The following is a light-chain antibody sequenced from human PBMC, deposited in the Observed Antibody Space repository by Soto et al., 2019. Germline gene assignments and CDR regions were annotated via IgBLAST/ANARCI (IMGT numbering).Light chain of an antibody. CDR3: SSYTSSSTFYV. Sequence: QSVLTQPASVSGSPGQSITISCTGTSSDVGAYNFVSWYQHHPDKAPKLIIYGVTNRPSGVSSRFSGSKSANTASLTISGLQAEDEADYYCSSYTSSSTFYVFGTGTKLTVL. V-gene: IGLV2-14*01. J-gene: IGLJ1*01. CDR1: SSDVGAYNF. CDR2: GVT.